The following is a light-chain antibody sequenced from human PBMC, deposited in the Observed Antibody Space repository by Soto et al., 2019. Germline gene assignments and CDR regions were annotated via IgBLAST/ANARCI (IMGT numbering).Light chain of an antibody. J-gene: IGKJ1*01. CDR3: QEFSSYWT. Sequence: DIQMTQSPSTLSASVGDRVTITCRASQSISSWLAWYQQKPGKAPKLLLSEASSLESGVPSRCSGDRSGAEFTLTSNSLHPDEVATYVCQEFSSYWTSGQGTMVYIK. V-gene: IGKV1-5*01. CDR2: EAS. CDR1: QSISSW.